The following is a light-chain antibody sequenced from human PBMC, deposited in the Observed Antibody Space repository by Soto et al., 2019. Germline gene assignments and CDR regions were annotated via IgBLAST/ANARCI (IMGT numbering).Light chain of an antibody. Sequence: EIVLTQSPGTLSLSPGERATLSCRASQGVSSTYLAWYQQKPGQAPRLLIYGASFRATGIPDRFSGSGSGTDFTLTIRRLEPEDFAVYYCQQFGGSSRTFGQGTKVEIK. CDR2: GAS. V-gene: IGKV3-20*01. CDR1: QGVSSTY. J-gene: IGKJ1*01. CDR3: QQFGGSSRT.